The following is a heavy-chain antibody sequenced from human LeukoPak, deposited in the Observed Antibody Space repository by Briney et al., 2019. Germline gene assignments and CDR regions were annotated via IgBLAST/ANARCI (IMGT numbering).Heavy chain of an antibody. Sequence: PSETLSLTCTVSGGSINNYYWGWIRQPPGKGLECIGYVYYTGSTNYNPSLKSRVTISLDTSKDQISLKLTSVSAADTAVYYCARYGFTMARGGKYYFDYWGQGALVTVSS. D-gene: IGHD3-10*01. V-gene: IGHV4-59*08. J-gene: IGHJ4*02. CDR3: ARYGFTMARGGKYYFDY. CDR2: VYYTGST. CDR1: GGSINNYY.